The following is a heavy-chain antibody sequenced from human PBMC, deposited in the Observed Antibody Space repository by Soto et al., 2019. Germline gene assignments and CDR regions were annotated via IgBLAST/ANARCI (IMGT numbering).Heavy chain of an antibody. J-gene: IGHJ6*02. Sequence: PGGSLRLSCAASGFTFSSYGMHWVRQAPGKGLEWVAVIWYDGSNKYYADSVKGRFTISRDNSKNTLYLQMNSLRAEDTAVYYCASEVNYDILTGPSYGMDVWGQGTTVTVSS. D-gene: IGHD3-9*01. CDR1: GFTFSSYG. CDR2: IWYDGSNK. CDR3: ASEVNYDILTGPSYGMDV. V-gene: IGHV3-33*01.